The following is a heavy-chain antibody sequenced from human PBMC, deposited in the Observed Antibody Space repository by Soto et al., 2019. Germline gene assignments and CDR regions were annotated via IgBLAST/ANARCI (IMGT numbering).Heavy chain of an antibody. J-gene: IGHJ4*02. V-gene: IGHV4-31*03. CDR2: IAGSGRT. CDR3: ETLFNYSESRGYAEYYFDY. Sequence: QVQLQESGPGLVKPSQTLSLTCTVSGGSITSGGYFWSWIRQQPGKGLEWIGYIAGSGRTYYNPPLKSRLTMSVETYKKQFYLNLSSVPAADTAVYYCETLFNYSESRGYAEYYFDYWGQGTLVTVSS. D-gene: IGHD3-22*01. CDR1: GGSITSGGYF.